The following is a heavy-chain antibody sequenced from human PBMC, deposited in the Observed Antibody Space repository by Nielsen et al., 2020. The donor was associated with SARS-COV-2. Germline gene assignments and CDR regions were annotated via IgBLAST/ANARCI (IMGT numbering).Heavy chain of an antibody. D-gene: IGHD6-13*01. J-gene: IGHJ4*02. Sequence: GESLKISCAASGFTFSSYAMSWVRQAPGKGLEWVSVISGSGGSTYYADSVKGRFTISRDNSKNTLYLQMNSLRAEDTAVYYCAKGSSSWWYYFDYWGQGTLVTVSS. CDR1: GFTFSSYA. CDR2: ISGSGGST. CDR3: AKGSSSWWYYFDY. V-gene: IGHV3-23*01.